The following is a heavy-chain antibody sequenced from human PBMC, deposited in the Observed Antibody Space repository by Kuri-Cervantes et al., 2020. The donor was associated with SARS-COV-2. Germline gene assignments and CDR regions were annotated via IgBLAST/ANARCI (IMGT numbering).Heavy chain of an antibody. J-gene: IGHJ3*02. V-gene: IGHV4-34*01. CDR3: ARGGFLTGYRGTRGAFDI. Sequence: SETLSLTCAVSGGSFSGYYWSWIRQPPGKGLEWIGEINHSGSTNYNPSLKSRVTISVDTSKNQFSLKLSSVTAADTAVYYCARGGFLTGYRGTRGAFDIWGQGTMVTVSS. CDR1: GGSFSGYY. CDR2: INHSGST. D-gene: IGHD3-9*01.